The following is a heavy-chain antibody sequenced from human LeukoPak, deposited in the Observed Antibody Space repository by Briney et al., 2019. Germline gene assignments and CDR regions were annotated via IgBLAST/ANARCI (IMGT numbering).Heavy chain of an antibody. CDR2: IYHSGST. V-gene: IGHV4-30-4*08. CDR3: SGFDWPPGAFDI. J-gene: IGHJ3*02. CDR1: GASVSSDDYY. D-gene: IGHD3-9*01. Sequence: PSETLSLTCSVSGASVSSDDYYWSWIRQPPGKALEWIGYIYHSGSTYYNPSLKSRVTISVDTSKNQFSLKLSSVTAADTAVYYCSGFDWPPGAFDIWGQGTMVTVSS.